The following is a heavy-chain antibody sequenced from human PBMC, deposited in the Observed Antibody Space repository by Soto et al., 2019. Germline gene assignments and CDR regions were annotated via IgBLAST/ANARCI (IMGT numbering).Heavy chain of an antibody. CDR1: GGSISSSSYY. CDR3: ARSYYDSTGFAVEP. V-gene: IGHV4-61*05. D-gene: IGHD3-22*01. Sequence: SETLSLTCTVSGGSISSSSYYWGWIRQPPGKALEWIGFMYFGGSFNYNPSLTSRATISVETSKNQFSMKLTSVTASDTAVYYCARSYYDSTGFAVEPWGQGTLVTVS. CDR2: MYFGGSF. J-gene: IGHJ5*02.